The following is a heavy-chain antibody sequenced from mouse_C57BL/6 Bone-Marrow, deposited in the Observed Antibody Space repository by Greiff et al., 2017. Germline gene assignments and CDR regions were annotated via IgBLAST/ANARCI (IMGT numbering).Heavy chain of an antibody. CDR1: GFTFSSYG. CDR2: ISSGGSYT. D-gene: IGHD1-1*01. V-gene: IGHV5-6*02. Sequence: EVKVVESGGDLVKPGGSLKLSCAASGFTFSSYGMSWVRQTPDKRLEWVATISSGGSYTYYPDSVKGRFTISRDNAPNTLYLQMSSLKSEDTAMYYFARRLLLQFAYWGQGPLVTVSA. CDR3: ARRLLLQFAY. J-gene: IGHJ3*01.